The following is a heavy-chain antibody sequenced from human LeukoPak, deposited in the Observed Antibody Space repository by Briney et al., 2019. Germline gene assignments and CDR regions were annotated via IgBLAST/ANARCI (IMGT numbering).Heavy chain of an antibody. Sequence: GGSLRLSRTASGFTFGDDGWSWFRLAPGKGLEWICLIRKKAYGETTEYAASVRGRFTISRDDAKSIAYLQMNSLKTEDTALYYCARGLHDYGDSNYYFDQWGQGTLVTVSS. CDR3: ARGLHDYGDSNYYFDQ. CDR1: GFTFGDDG. V-gene: IGHV3-49*03. J-gene: IGHJ4*02. D-gene: IGHD4-17*01. CDR2: IRKKAYGETT.